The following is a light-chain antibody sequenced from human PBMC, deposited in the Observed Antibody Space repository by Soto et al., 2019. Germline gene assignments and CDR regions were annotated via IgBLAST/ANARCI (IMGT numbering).Light chain of an antibody. CDR3: QQYHKWPPIT. CDR1: QSVDGY. CDR2: GAS. V-gene: IGKV3-15*01. J-gene: IGKJ5*01. Sequence: ELVMTQSAGTLSVSLGESATLSCRASQSVDGYLAWYQQKPGQAPRLLIYGASTRATGVTARFRGGGSGTEFTLTISSLQSEDSAVYYCQQYHKWPPITFGQGTHWRL.